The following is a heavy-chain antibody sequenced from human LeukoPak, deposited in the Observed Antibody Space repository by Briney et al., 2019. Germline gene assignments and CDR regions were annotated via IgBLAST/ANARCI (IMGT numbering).Heavy chain of an antibody. V-gene: IGHV3-30-3*01. J-gene: IGHJ3*02. CDR2: ISYDGSNK. D-gene: IGHD3-10*01. CDR1: GFIFSSYA. CDR3: ARLAAILWFGEFPDAFDI. Sequence: GGSLRLSCAASGFIFSSYAMHWVRQAPGKGLEWVAVISYDGSNKYYADSVKGRFTISRDNSKNTLYLQMNSLRAEDTAVYYCARLAAILWFGEFPDAFDIWGQGTMVTVSS.